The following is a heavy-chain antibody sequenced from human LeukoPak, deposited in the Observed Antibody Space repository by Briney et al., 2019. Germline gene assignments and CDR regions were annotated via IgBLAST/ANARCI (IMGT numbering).Heavy chain of an antibody. J-gene: IGHJ4*02. CDR2: VSGSGST. CDR3: VRARGYFVPDS. D-gene: IGHD3-22*01. Sequence: PSETLSLTFTVSGDSFTKYYWNWIRQAPGKGLEWIGYVSGSGSTKYNPSLKSRVSMSADTSKNQLSLQLTSLSAADTAVYYCVRARGYFVPDSWGPGTLVTVSS. V-gene: IGHV4-59*01. CDR1: GDSFTKYY.